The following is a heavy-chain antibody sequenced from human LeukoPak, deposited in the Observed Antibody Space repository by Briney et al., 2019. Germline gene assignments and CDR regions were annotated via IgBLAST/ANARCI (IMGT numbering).Heavy chain of an antibody. CDR2: IYSGGST. Sequence: PRGSLRLSCAASGFTVSSNYMSWVRQAPGKRLEWVSVIYSGGSTYYADSVKGRFTISRDNSKNTLYLQMNSLRAEDTAVYYCARATNWAVPFDYWGQGTLVTVSS. V-gene: IGHV3-66*01. D-gene: IGHD7-27*01. CDR3: ARATNWAVPFDY. J-gene: IGHJ4*02. CDR1: GFTVSSNY.